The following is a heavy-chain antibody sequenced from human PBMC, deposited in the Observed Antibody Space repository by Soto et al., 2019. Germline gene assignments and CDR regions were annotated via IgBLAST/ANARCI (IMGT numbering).Heavy chain of an antibody. CDR1: GYRFTHYY. Sequence: XSVKVSCQASGYRFTHYYLQWVRQAPGQGLEWMGVIHPDGGHTTYSQRFQDRVTMTRDTFTSTIYMELSGLRSEDKAVYYCARVDNDYWGQGTLVTVSS. CDR3: ARVDNDY. J-gene: IGHJ4*02. V-gene: IGHV1-46*01. CDR2: IHPDGGHT.